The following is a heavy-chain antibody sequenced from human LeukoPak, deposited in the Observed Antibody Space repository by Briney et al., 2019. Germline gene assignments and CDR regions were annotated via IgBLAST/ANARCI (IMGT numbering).Heavy chain of an antibody. V-gene: IGHV3-48*03. CDR2: ISSSGSTI. CDR1: GGSISSYY. Sequence: PASETLSLTCTVSGGSISSYYWNWVRQAPGKGLEWVSYISSSGSTIYYADSLKGRFTLSRDNAKNSLYLQMNSLRAEDTAVYYCARAHYYDSSGLDFWGQGTLVTVSS. CDR3: ARAHYYDSSGLDF. J-gene: IGHJ4*02. D-gene: IGHD3-22*01.